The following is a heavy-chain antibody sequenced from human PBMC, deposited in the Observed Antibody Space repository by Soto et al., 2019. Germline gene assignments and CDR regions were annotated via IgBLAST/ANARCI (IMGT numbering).Heavy chain of an antibody. CDR1: GFTFSSYT. J-gene: IGHJ4*02. Sequence: PGGSLRHSCAASGFTFSSYTMNWVRQAPGKGLEWVSSISSSSSKIYYVDSVKGRFTISRDNAKNSLYLQMNILRAEDTAVYYCARDGGTTFDYWGQGTLVTASS. CDR2: ISSSSSKI. D-gene: IGHD4-4*01. CDR3: ARDGGTTFDY. V-gene: IGHV3-21*01.